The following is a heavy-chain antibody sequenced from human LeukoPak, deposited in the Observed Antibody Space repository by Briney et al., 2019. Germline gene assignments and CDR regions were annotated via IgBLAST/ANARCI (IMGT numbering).Heavy chain of an antibody. Sequence: SQTLSLTCATSGDSVSGNSVAWNWIRQSPSRGLEWLGRAYYRSKWYYDYAVSVQGRITINPDTSKNQFSLQLNSVTPEDTAVYYCARSGGEQWLGNWFDPWGQGTLVTVSS. CDR2: AYYRSKWYY. D-gene: IGHD6-19*01. CDR1: GDSVSGNSVA. V-gene: IGHV6-1*01. J-gene: IGHJ5*02. CDR3: ARSGGEQWLGNWFDP.